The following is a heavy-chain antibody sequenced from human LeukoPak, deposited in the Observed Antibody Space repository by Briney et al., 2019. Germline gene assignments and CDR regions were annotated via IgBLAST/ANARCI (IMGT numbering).Heavy chain of an antibody. CDR3: ARLPLRSIAVGYYGMDV. CDR1: GGTFSSYA. V-gene: IGHV1-69*13. Sequence: GASVKVSCKASGGTFSSYAISWVRQAPGQGLGWMGGIIPIFATANYAQKFQGRVTITADESTSTAYMELSSLRSEDTAVYYCARLPLRSIAVGYYGMDVWGQGTTVTVSS. CDR2: IIPIFATA. D-gene: IGHD6-6*01. J-gene: IGHJ6*02.